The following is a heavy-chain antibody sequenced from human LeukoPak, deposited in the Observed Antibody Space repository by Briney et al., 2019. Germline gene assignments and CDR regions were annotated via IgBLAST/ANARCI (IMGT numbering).Heavy chain of an antibody. D-gene: IGHD6-19*01. J-gene: IGHJ6*03. Sequence: GGSLRPSSAPSGFTFNNYWMTWVRQAPGRGLGWVATIKQDGSEKFHVDSVKGRFTISRDIAKNSLYLQMNSLRAEDTAVYYCARDRPQQWLVRGQRGYYYYMDVWGKGTTVTTSS. CDR2: IKQDGSEK. CDR3: ARDRPQQWLVRGQRGYYYYMDV. CDR1: GFTFNNYW. V-gene: IGHV3-7*01.